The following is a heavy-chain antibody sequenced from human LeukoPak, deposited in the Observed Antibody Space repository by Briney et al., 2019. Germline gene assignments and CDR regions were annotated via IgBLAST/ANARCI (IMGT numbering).Heavy chain of an antibody. CDR2: INPSGGST. CDR3: ARDSGAVAGTKDY. V-gene: IGHV1-46*01. CDR1: GYTFTSYY. J-gene: IGHJ4*02. D-gene: IGHD6-19*01. Sequence: ASVKVSCKASGYTFTSYYMHWVRQAPGQGLEWMGIINPSGGSTSYAQKFQGRVTMTRDTSTSTVYMELRSLRSDDTAVYYCARDSGAVAGTKDYWGQGTLVTVSS.